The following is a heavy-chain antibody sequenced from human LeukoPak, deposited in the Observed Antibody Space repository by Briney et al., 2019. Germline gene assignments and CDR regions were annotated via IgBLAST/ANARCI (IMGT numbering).Heavy chain of an antibody. CDR1: GGSFSGYY. J-gene: IGHJ4*02. CDR3: ASGGSSWYYFDD. V-gene: IGHV4-34*01. D-gene: IGHD6-13*01. CDR2: INHSGST. Sequence: SETLSLTCAVYGGSFSGYYWSWIRQPPGKGLEWIGEINHSGSTNYNPSLKSRVTISVDTSKNQFSLKLSSVTAADTAVYYCASGGSSWYYFDDWGQGTLVTVSS.